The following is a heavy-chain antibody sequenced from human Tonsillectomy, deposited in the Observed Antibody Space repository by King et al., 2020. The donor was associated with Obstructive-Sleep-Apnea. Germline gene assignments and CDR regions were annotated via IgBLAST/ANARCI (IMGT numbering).Heavy chain of an antibody. CDR1: GFTFGDYA. D-gene: IGHD3-10*01. CDR2: VRSKPYAGTT. J-gene: IGHJ5*02. CDR3: SRDGSYGSGRLTNWFDP. V-gene: IGHV3-49*03. Sequence: VQLVESGGGLVQPGRSLRLSCIGSGFTFGDYAMSWFRQAPGKGLEWVGFVRSKPYAGTTDSAASVKGRFALPSDDSTSIASLQMDSLKTEDTAPHHCSRDGSYGSGRLTNWFDPGGQGTRVTVS.